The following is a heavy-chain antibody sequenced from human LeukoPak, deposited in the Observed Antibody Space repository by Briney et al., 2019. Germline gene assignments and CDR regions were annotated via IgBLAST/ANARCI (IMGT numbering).Heavy chain of an antibody. CDR1: EFMFSTYW. V-gene: IGHV3-7*01. J-gene: IGHJ4*02. CDR2: INQDGREK. CDR3: VKPYYYSSGSLK. Sequence: GGSLRLSCVASEFMFSTYWMSWVRQAPGKGLEWVATINQDGREKYYVDSVKGRFTISRDNAKNSLYLQMGSLGVEDTAVYYCVKPYYYSSGSLKWGQGTLVTVSS. D-gene: IGHD3-10*01.